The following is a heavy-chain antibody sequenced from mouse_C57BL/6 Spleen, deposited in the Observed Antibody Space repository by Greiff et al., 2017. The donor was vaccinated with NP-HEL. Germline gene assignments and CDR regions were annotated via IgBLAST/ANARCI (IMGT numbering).Heavy chain of an antibody. J-gene: IGHJ2*01. CDR3: ARSGIYYGYDDLVFVDY. D-gene: IGHD2-2*01. CDR2: IHPNSGST. CDR1: GYTFTSYW. Sequence: QVQLKESGAELVKPGASVKLSCKASGYTFTSYWMHWVKQRPGQGLEWIGMIHPNSGSTNYNEKFKSKATLTVDKSSSTAYMQLSSLTSEDSAVYYCARSGIYYGYDDLVFVDYWGQGTTLTVSS. V-gene: IGHV1-64*01.